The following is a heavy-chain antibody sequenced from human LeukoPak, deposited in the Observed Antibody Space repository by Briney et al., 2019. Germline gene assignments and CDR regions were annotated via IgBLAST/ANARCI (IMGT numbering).Heavy chain of an antibody. J-gene: IGHJ6*03. CDR3: ARGRITMVRGVMGPLYYYMDV. CDR1: GGSISSYY. CDR2: IYYSGST. Sequence: SETLSLTCTVSGGSISSYYWSWIRQPPGKGLEWIGYIYYSGSTNYNPSLKSRVTISVDTSKNQFSLKLSSVTAADTAVYYCARGRITMVRGVMGPLYYYMDVWGKGTTVTVSS. V-gene: IGHV4-59*01. D-gene: IGHD3-10*01.